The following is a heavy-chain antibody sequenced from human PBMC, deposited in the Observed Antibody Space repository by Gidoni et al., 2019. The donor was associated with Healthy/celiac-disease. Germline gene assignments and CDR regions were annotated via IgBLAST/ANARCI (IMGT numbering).Heavy chain of an antibody. J-gene: IGHJ3*02. CDR3: ARSVGYCSGGSCYEPDAFDI. CDR2: IYTSGST. V-gene: IGHV4-4*07. D-gene: IGHD2-15*01. Sequence: QVQLQESGTGLVKPSETLSLTCTVTGGSIRSYYWSWIRQPAGKGLEWIGRIYTSGSTNYNPSLKSRVTMSVDTSKNQFSLKLSSVTAADTAVYYCARSVGYCSGGSCYEPDAFDIWGQGTMVTVSS. CDR1: GGSIRSYY.